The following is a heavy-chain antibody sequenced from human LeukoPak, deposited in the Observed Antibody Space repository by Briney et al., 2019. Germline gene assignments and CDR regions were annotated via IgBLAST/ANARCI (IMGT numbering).Heavy chain of an antibody. V-gene: IGHV3-21*01. D-gene: IGHD2-15*01. CDR1: GFTFSSYN. CDR2: ISSSSSYR. Sequence: GGSLRLSCAASGFTFSSYNMNWVRQAPGKGLEWVSYISSSSSYRYYADSVKGRYTISRDNAKNSLYLQMNSLRAEDTAVYYCARDLAVVGATRGYWGQGTLVTVSS. J-gene: IGHJ4*02. CDR3: ARDLAVVGATRGY.